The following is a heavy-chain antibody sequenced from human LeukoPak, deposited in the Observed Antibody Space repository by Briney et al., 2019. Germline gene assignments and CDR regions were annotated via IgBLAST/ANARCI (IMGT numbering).Heavy chain of an antibody. CDR2: TYPGDSDT. Sequence: GESLKISCKGSGYSFTSYWIGWVRQMPGKGLEWMGITYPGDSDTRYSPSFQGQVTISADKSISTAYLQWSSLKASDTAMYYCARTDYYDSSGYSPNDAFDIWGQGTMVTVSS. J-gene: IGHJ3*02. V-gene: IGHV5-51*01. D-gene: IGHD3-22*01. CDR3: ARTDYYDSSGYSPNDAFDI. CDR1: GYSFTSYW.